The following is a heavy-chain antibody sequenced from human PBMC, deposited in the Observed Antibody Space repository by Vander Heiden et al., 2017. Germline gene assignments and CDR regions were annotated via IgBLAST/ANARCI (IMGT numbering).Heavy chain of an antibody. CDR1: GFTFSTAW. CDR2: IKSKTDGGTT. CDR3: TTAWGYYGMDV. J-gene: IGHJ6*02. D-gene: IGHD7-27*01. V-gene: IGHV3-15*01. Sequence: VKPGGSLRLSCAASGFTFSTAWMSWVRQAPGKGLEWCGRIKSKTDGGTTDYAAPVKGRFTISRDDSKNTLYLQMNSLKTEDTAVYYCTTAWGYYGMDVWGQGTTVTVSS.